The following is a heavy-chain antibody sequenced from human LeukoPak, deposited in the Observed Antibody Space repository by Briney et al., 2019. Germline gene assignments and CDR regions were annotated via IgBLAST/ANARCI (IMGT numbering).Heavy chain of an antibody. CDR3: AREGGGLELPARAFDI. V-gene: IGHV4-38-2*02. CDR1: GYSISSGYY. CDR2: IYHSGST. J-gene: IGHJ3*02. D-gene: IGHD1-7*01. Sequence: PSETLSLTCTVSGYSISSGYYWGWIRQPPGKGLEWIGSIYHSGSTYYNPSLKSRVTISVDTSKNQFSLKVNSVTAADTAVYYCAREGGGLELPARAFDIWGQGTMVTVSS.